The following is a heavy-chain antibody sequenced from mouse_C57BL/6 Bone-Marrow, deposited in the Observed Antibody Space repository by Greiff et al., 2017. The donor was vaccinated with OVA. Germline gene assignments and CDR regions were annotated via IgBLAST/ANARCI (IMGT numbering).Heavy chain of an antibody. CDR1: EYEFPSHD. CDR3: ERQGLRRRDY. D-gene: IGHD2-4*01. V-gene: IGHV5-2*01. J-gene: IGHJ2*01. Sequence: VQLQQSGGGLVQPGASLKLSCESNEYEFPSHDMSWVRKTPEKRLELVADINSDGGSTYYPDTMERRFISTRDSTKKTLDQKMSSLRSEDTALYYCERQGLRRRDYWGQGTTLTVSS. CDR2: INSDGGST.